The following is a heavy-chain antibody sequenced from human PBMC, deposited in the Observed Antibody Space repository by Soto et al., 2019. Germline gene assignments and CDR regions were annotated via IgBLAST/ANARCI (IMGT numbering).Heavy chain of an antibody. J-gene: IGHJ4*02. V-gene: IGHV3-33*01. CDR2: IWDDGSNK. CDR1: GFTFSSYG. D-gene: IGHD6-6*01. Sequence: QVQLVESGGGVVQPGRSLRLSCAASGFTFSSYGMHWVRQAPGKGLEWVAVIWDDGSNKYYADSVKGRFTISRDNSKNPLYVQMNGLRAEDTAVYYCARQRVAAGPNDYWGQGTLVTVSS. CDR3: ARQRVAAGPNDY.